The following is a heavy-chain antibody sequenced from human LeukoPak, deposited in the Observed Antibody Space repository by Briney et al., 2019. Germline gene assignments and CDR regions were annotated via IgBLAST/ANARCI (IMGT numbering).Heavy chain of an antibody. CDR1: GFTFSIYW. Sequence: GGSLRLSCAASGFTFSIYWMSWVRQAPGKGLEWVANIKEDGSEKYYVDSVRGRFTISRDNAKNSLYLQMNSLRAEDTAVYYCARAHSSAFDYWGQGTLVTVSS. J-gene: IGHJ4*02. CDR2: IKEDGSEK. D-gene: IGHD6-25*01. CDR3: ARAHSSAFDY. V-gene: IGHV3-7*01.